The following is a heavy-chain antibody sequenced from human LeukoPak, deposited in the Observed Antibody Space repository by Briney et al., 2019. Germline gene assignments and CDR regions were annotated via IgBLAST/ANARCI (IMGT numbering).Heavy chain of an antibody. CDR1: GGSISSSSYY. V-gene: IGHV4-39*07. D-gene: IGHD2-2*02. Sequence: PSETLSLTCTVSGGSISSSSYYWGWIRQPPGKGLEWIGSIHYSGSTNYNPSLKSRVTISVDTSKNQFSLKLSSVTAADTAVYYCASWAVVPAAIFDYWGQGTLVTVSS. CDR2: IHYSGST. CDR3: ASWAVVPAAIFDY. J-gene: IGHJ4*02.